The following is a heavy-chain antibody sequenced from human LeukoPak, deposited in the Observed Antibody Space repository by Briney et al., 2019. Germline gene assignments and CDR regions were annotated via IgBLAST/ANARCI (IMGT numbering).Heavy chain of an antibody. V-gene: IGHV4-39*02. Sequence: SETLSLTCSVSGGSISSSSYYWGWIRQPPGKGLEWIGSIYYSGSGYYNPSLKSRVTISADTSKKQFSLKLNSVTAADTAVYYCARERHYYYYMDVWGKGTTVTVSS. CDR2: IYYSGSG. J-gene: IGHJ6*03. CDR1: GGSISSSSYY. CDR3: ARERHYYYYMDV.